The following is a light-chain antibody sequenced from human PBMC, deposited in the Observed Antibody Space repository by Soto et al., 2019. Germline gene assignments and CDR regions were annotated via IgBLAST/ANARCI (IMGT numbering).Light chain of an antibody. CDR3: QHYANWPLT. CDR1: QSVSSSY. J-gene: IGKJ4*01. V-gene: IGKV3-20*01. CDR2: GAS. Sequence: EIVLTQSPGTLSLSPGERATLSCRASQSVSSSYLAWYQQKPGQAPRRLIYGASSSATGIPDRISGSGSGTEFNLTITSLQSEDFSVYYCQHYANWPLTFGGGTKV.